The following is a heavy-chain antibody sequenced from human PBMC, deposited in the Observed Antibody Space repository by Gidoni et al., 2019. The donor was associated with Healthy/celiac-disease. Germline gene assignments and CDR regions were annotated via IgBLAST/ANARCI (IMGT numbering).Heavy chain of an antibody. Sequence: QVQLVQSGAEVKKPGASVKVSCKASGYTFTSYDLNWVRQATVQGLEWMGWMNPNSGNTGYAQKFQGRVTMTRNTSISTAYMELSSLRSEDTAVYYCATPRADSSGYYYYGMDVWGQGTTVTVSS. CDR2: MNPNSGNT. D-gene: IGHD3-22*01. CDR1: GYTFTSYD. J-gene: IGHJ6*02. V-gene: IGHV1-8*01. CDR3: ATPRADSSGYYYYGMDV.